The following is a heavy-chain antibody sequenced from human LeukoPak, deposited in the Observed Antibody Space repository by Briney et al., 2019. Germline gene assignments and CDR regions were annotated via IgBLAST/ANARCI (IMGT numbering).Heavy chain of an antibody. CDR2: TRDKTNSYTT. Sequence: GGSLRLSCAASGFTFSDHYMDWVRQASGKGLEWVGRTRDKTNSYTTEYAASVKGRFTIPRDDSKNSLYLQMSSLKIEDTAVYYCARVSYGDYLDYWGQGTLVTVSS. CDR1: GFTFSDHY. V-gene: IGHV3-72*01. CDR3: ARVSYGDYLDY. D-gene: IGHD4-17*01. J-gene: IGHJ4*02.